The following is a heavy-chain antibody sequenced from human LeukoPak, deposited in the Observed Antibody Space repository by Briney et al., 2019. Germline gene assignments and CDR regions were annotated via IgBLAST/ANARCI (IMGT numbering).Heavy chain of an antibody. CDR3: AREAYYYDSSGYSTISDAFDI. Sequence: GGSLRLSCAASGFTVSSKYMSWVRQAPGKGLEWVANIKQDGSEKYYVDSVKGRFTISRDNAKNSLYLQMNSLRAEDTAVYYCAREAYYYDSSGYSTISDAFDIWGQGTMVTVSS. CDR1: GFTVSSKY. J-gene: IGHJ3*02. D-gene: IGHD3-22*01. V-gene: IGHV3-7*05. CDR2: IKQDGSEK.